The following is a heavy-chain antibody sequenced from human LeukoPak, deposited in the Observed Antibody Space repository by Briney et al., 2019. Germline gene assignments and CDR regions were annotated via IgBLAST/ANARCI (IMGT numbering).Heavy chain of an antibody. CDR2: INPNGGST. Sequence: ASVKVSCKASGYTFTGYYMHWVRQAPGQGLEWMAIINPNGGSTSYAQKFQGRVTMTRDTSTSTVYMELSGLRSEDTAVYYCARDKNPEWLTVVGYYFDYWGQGTLVTVSS. CDR3: ARDKNPEWLTVVGYYFDY. CDR1: GYTFTGYY. V-gene: IGHV1-46*01. D-gene: IGHD3-3*01. J-gene: IGHJ4*02.